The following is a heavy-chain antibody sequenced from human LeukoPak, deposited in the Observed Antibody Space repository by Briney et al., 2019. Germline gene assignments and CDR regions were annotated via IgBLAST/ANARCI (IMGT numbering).Heavy chain of an antibody. Sequence: SETLSLTCTVSGGSLSSYYWSWIRQPPGKGLEWIGYIYYSGSTNYNPSLKSRVTISVDTSKNQFSLKLSSVTAADTAVYYCARLPGFRDVFDIWGQGTMVTVSS. CDR1: GGSLSSYY. CDR3: ARLPGFRDVFDI. V-gene: IGHV4-59*08. CDR2: IYYSGST. J-gene: IGHJ3*02.